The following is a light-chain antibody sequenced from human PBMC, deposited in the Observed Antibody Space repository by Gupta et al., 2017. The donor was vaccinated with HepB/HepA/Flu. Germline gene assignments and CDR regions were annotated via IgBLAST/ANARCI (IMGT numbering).Light chain of an antibody. J-gene: IGLJ3*02. CDR3: QSYDNSLRSWV. CDR2: GNN. CDR1: SSNLGIPYD. V-gene: IGLV1-40*01. Sequence: QSVLTQPPSVSGAPGQRVTIPRTGSSSNLGIPYDVHWYQKFPGTAPNLLIYGNNNRPSGVPDRFSGSKAGTAASLAITGLQTDDEADYYCQSYDNSLRSWVFGGGTKLTVL.